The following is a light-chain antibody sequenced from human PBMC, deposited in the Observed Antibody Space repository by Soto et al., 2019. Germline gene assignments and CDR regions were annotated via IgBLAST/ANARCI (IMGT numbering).Light chain of an antibody. CDR1: QSVDRY. V-gene: IGKV3-11*01. CDR2: DAS. CDR3: QQRSNGLT. J-gene: IGKJ4*01. Sequence: EIVLTQSPATLSLSPGERATLSCRASQSVDRYLAWYQQKPGQAPRLLIYDASNRATGIPARFSGSGSGTDFTLTISSLEPEDFAVYYCQQRSNGLTFGGGTKVEIK.